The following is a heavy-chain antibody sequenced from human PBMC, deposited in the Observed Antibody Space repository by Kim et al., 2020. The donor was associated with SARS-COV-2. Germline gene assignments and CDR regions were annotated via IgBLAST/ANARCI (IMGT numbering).Heavy chain of an antibody. CDR3: VRVSSYDSSGLPDY. J-gene: IGHJ4*02. Sequence: GGSLRLSCEVSGFIVRDNYMSWVRQAPGKGPECVAVVYSGARTLYADSVKGRLTASKDISKNTLYLQRNSMRPEDTALYSCVRVSSYDSSGLPDYWGQGTQVTVSA. CDR2: VYSGART. V-gene: IGHV3-66*01. D-gene: IGHD3-22*01. CDR1: GFIVRDNY.